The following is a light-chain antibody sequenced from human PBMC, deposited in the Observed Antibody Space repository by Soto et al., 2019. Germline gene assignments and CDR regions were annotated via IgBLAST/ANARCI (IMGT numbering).Light chain of an antibody. CDR3: SSYTSSRTRV. Sequence: QSVLTQPASLSGSPGQSITISCTGPSSDIGGYNYVSWYQQHPGKAPKLMIYEVSNRPSGVSNRFSGSKSGNTASLTTSGLQAEDEADYYCSSYTSSRTRVFGGGTKLTVL. V-gene: IGLV2-14*01. CDR2: EVS. CDR1: SSDIGGYNY. J-gene: IGLJ3*02.